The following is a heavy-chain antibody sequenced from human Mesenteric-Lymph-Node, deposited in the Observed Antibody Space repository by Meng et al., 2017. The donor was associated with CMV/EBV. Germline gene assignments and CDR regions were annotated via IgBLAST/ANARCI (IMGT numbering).Heavy chain of an antibody. J-gene: IGHJ6*02. CDR2: VSSGGTT. V-gene: IGHV3-53*01. CDR1: EFTVSDHY. CDR3: AKENSSSSYYYGMDV. D-gene: IGHD6-6*01. Sequence: GESLKISCTGSEFTVSDHYMNWVRQAPGKGLEWVSLVSSGGTTYFADSVKGRFTISREFLKNTLYLEMNGLRAEDTAVYYCAKENSSSSYYYGMDVWGQGTTVTVSS.